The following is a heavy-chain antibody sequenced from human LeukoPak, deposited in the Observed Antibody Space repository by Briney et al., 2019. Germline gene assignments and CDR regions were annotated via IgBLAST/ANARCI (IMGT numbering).Heavy chain of an antibody. D-gene: IGHD3-22*01. CDR2: ISGSGGST. J-gene: IGHJ4*02. Sequence: GGSLRLSCAASGFTFSSYAMSWVRQAPGKGLEWVSAISGSGGSTYYADSVKGRFTISRDNSKNTLYLQMNSLRAEDTAVYYCARDVPTYYDSSGLFDYWGQGTLVTVSS. CDR1: GFTFSSYA. V-gene: IGHV3-23*01. CDR3: ARDVPTYYDSSGLFDY.